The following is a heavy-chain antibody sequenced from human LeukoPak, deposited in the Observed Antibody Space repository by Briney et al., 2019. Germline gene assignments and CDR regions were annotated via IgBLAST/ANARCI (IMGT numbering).Heavy chain of an antibody. J-gene: IGHJ4*02. D-gene: IGHD3-22*01. V-gene: IGHV1-46*01. CDR1: GYTFTSYY. CDR2: INPSGGST. CDR3: AREGTGEYYYDSSGLFDY. Sequence: ASVKVSCMASGYTFTSYYMHWVRQARGQGLEWVGIINPSGGSTSYAQKFQGRVTMTRDTSTSTVYMELSSLRSEDTAVYYCAREGTGEYYYDSSGLFDYWGQGTLVTVSS.